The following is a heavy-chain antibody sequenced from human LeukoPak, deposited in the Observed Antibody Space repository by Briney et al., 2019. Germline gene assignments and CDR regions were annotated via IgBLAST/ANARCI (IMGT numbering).Heavy chain of an antibody. D-gene: IGHD4-23*01. J-gene: IGHJ4*02. CDR2: ISGSGGST. CDR1: GFTFSSYA. Sequence: TAGSLRLSCAASGFTFSSYAMSWVRQAPGKGLEWVSAISGSGGSTYYADSVKGRFTISRDNSKNTLYLQMNSLRAEDTAVYYCAKDHDYGGSFDYWGQGTLVTVSS. CDR3: AKDHDYGGSFDY. V-gene: IGHV3-23*01.